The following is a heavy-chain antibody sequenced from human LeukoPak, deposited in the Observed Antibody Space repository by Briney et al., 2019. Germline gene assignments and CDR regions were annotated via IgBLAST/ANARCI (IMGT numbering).Heavy chain of an antibody. CDR3: AKGGSYFPDAFDI. V-gene: IGHV3-9*01. J-gene: IGHJ3*02. Sequence: PGRSLRLSCAASGFTFDDYAMHWVRQASGKGLEWVSGISWNSGSIGYADSVKGRFTISRDNAKNSLYLQMNSLRAEDTALYYCAKGGSYFPDAFDIWGQGTMVTVSS. CDR2: ISWNSGSI. CDR1: GFTFDDYA. D-gene: IGHD1-26*01.